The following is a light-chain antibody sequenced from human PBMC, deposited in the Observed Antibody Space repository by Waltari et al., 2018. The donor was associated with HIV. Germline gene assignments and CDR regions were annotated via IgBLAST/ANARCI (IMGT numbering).Light chain of an antibody. CDR1: SSDVGGYHY. V-gene: IGLV2-14*03. Sequence: QSALTQPASVSGSPGQSITISCTGPSSDVGGYHYVSGYQQHPGKAPKIMIYDVSNRPTGVSNRFSGSKSGNTASLTISGLQAEDEADYYCSSYTSSSTLVFGGGTKLTVL. CDR3: SSYTSSSTLV. CDR2: DVS. J-gene: IGLJ3*02.